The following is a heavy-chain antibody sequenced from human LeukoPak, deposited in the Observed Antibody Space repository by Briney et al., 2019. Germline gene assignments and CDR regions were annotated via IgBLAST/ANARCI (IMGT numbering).Heavy chain of an antibody. CDR1: GFTVSSNY. Sequence: GGSLRLSCAASGFTVSSNYMSWVRQAPGKGLEWVSVIYSGGSAYYADSVKGRFTISRHNSKNTLYLQMNSLRAEDTAVYYCARVLGTRQSNWFDPWGQGTLVTVSS. D-gene: IGHD2-2*01. CDR2: IYSGGSA. J-gene: IGHJ5*02. V-gene: IGHV3-53*04. CDR3: ARVLGTRQSNWFDP.